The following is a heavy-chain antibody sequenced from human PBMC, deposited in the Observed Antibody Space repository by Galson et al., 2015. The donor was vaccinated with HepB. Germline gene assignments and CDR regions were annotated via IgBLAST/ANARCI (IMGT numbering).Heavy chain of an antibody. CDR1: GYTFTSYA. CDR3: ARVYTGALVGAITPWGWFDP. CDR2: INAGNGNT. V-gene: IGHV1-3*01. D-gene: IGHD1-26*01. Sequence: SVKVSCKASGYTFTSYAMHWVRQAPGQRLEWMGWINAGNGNTKYSQKFQGRVTITRDTSASTAYMELSSLRSEDTAVYYCARVYTGALVGAITPWGWFDPWGQGTLVTVSS. J-gene: IGHJ5*02.